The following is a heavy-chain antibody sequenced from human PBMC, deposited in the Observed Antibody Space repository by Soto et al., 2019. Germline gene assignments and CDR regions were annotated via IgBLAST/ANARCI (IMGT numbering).Heavy chain of an antibody. Sequence: QLQLQESGPGLVKPSETLSLTCTVSGGSICSSSYNWGGLRQPPRKGREWIGSIYYSGSTYYKPSLKSRVTISVDTSNSQFSLNLSSVTAADTAVYYCARGSYYDILTGYYSGVDYWGQGTLVTVSS. CDR1: GGSICSSSYN. J-gene: IGHJ4*02. D-gene: IGHD3-9*01. CDR3: ARGSYYDILTGYYSGVDY. V-gene: IGHV4-39*01. CDR2: IYYSGST.